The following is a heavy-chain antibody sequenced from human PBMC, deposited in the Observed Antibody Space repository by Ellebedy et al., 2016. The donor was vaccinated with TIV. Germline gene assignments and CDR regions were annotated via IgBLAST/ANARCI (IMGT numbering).Heavy chain of an antibody. CDR3: ARARGISRYFDWPTSPPYI. Sequence: MPSETLSLTCTVSGVSISGYDWSWIRQPPGKGLEWIGEINRSGRPNYNPSLKSRVTISVDTSNNQLSLNLSSVTAADTAVYYCARARGISRYFDWPTSPPYIWGQGTMVTVSS. CDR1: GVSISGYD. CDR2: INRSGRP. V-gene: IGHV4-34*01. J-gene: IGHJ3*02. D-gene: IGHD3-9*01.